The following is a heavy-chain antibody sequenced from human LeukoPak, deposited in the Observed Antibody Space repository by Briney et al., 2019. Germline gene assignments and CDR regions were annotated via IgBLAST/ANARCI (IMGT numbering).Heavy chain of an antibody. J-gene: IGHJ4*02. CDR3: AKEAVAGTSDFDY. Sequence: GGSLRLSCAASGFTFSSYGMHWVRQAPGKGLEWVAFIRYDGSNKYYADSVKGRCTISRDNSKNTLYLQMNSLRAEDTAVYYCAKEAVAGTSDFDYWGQGTLVTVSS. D-gene: IGHD6-19*01. CDR1: GFTFSSYG. V-gene: IGHV3-30*02. CDR2: IRYDGSNK.